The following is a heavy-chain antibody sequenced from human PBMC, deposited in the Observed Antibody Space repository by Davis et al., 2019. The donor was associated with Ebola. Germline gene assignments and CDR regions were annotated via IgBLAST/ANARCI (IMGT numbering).Heavy chain of an antibody. V-gene: IGHV3-30*03. J-gene: IGHJ3*02. D-gene: IGHD1-14*01. CDR3: ATGAKWRNRGSSFLLGDAFDI. CDR2: ISYDGSNK. Sequence: GESLKISCAASGFTFDDYAMHWVRQAPGKGLEWVAVISYDGSNKYYADSVKGRFTISRDNSKNTLYLQMNSLRAEDTAVYYCATGAKWRNRGSSFLLGDAFDIWGQGTMVTVSS. CDR1: GFTFDDYA.